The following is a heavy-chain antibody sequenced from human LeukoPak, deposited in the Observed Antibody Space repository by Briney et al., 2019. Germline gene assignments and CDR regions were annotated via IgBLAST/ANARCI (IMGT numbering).Heavy chain of an antibody. Sequence: SETLSLTCTVSGGSISSYYWSWIRQPPGKGLEWIGYIYYSGSTNYNPSLKSRVTISVDTSKNQFSLKLSSVTAADTALYYCARDPSGYRNDAFDIWGQGTMVTVSS. D-gene: IGHD1-14*01. J-gene: IGHJ3*02. CDR1: GGSISSYY. CDR3: ARDPSGYRNDAFDI. V-gene: IGHV4-59*01. CDR2: IYYSGST.